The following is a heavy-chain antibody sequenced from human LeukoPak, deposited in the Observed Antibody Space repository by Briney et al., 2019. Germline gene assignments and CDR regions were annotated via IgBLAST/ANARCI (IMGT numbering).Heavy chain of an antibody. V-gene: IGHV4-34*01. CDR3: AKIRDDYGMDV. J-gene: IGHJ6*02. CDR2: INHSGST. D-gene: IGHD3-10*01. Sequence: SETLSLTCAVYGGSFSGYYWSWIRQPPGKGLEWIGEINHSGSTNYNPSLKSRVTISVDTSKNQFSLKLSSVTAADTAVYYCAKIRDDYGMDVWGQGTTVTVSS. CDR1: GGSFSGYY.